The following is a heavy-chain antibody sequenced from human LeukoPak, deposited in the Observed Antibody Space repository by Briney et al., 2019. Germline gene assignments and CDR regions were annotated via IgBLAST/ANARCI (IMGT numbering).Heavy chain of an antibody. Sequence: GGSLRLSCAASGFTFSSYSMNWVRQAPGKGLEWVSSISSSSSYIYYADSVKGRFTISRDNAKNSLYLQMNSLRAEDTAVYYCARVLNYYDSSGYYVNWFDPWGQGTLVTVSS. D-gene: IGHD3-22*01. CDR2: ISSSSSYI. CDR1: GFTFSSYS. V-gene: IGHV3-21*01. CDR3: ARVLNYYDSSGYYVNWFDP. J-gene: IGHJ5*02.